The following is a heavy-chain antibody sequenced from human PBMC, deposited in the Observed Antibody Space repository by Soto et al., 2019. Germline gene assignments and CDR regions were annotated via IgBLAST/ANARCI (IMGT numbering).Heavy chain of an antibody. CDR2: TYYSGST. V-gene: IGHV4-61*01. Sequence: SWTLSLTCTVSGDSVSNGNSYWSWIRQPPGKGLEWIGYTYYSGSTNYNPPLKSRVTISVDTSKNQFSLRLSSVTAADTAVYYCARGGAYYYYYGMDVWGQGTTVTVSS. J-gene: IGHJ6*02. CDR3: ARGGAYYYYYGMDV. CDR1: GDSVSNGNSY.